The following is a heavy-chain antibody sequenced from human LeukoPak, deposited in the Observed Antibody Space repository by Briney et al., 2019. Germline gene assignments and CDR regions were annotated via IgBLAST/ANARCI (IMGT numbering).Heavy chain of an antibody. CDR3: ARAEKATKDFDY. D-gene: IGHD1-14*01. CDR2: IYHSGST. J-gene: IGHJ4*02. V-gene: IGHV4-30-2*01. Sequence: SQTLSLTCTVSGGSISSGGYYWSWIRQPPGKGLEWIGYIYHSGSTYCSPSLKSRVTISVDRSKNQFSLKLSSVTAADTAVYYCARAEKATKDFDYWGQGTLVTVSS. CDR1: GGSISSGGYY.